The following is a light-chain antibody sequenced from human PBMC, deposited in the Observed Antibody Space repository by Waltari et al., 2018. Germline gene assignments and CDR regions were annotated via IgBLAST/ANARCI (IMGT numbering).Light chain of an antibody. CDR1: SGSVSTSNY. J-gene: IGLJ2*01. CDR3: LLYMGGGIWL. V-gene: IGLV8-61*01. Sequence: TVVTQESSLSVSPGGAVTPTCGLTSGSVSTSNYPSWYQQTPGQAPRTLIYDTNIRPSGVPDRFSGSILGNKAVLTITGAQSDDESDYSCLLYMGGGIWLFGGGTRLTVL. CDR2: DTN.